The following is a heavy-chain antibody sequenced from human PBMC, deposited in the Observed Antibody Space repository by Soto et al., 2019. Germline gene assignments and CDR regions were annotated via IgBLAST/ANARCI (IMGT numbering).Heavy chain of an antibody. D-gene: IGHD6-6*01. CDR3: ARGKVGSSSPFDY. CDR1: GGSISSYY. J-gene: IGHJ4*02. CDR2: IYYSGST. Sequence: SETLSLTCTVSGGSISSYYWSWIRQPPGKGLEWIGYIYYSGSTNYNPSLKSRVTISVDTSNDQFSLRLCSVTAADTAVYYCARGKVGSSSPFDYWGQGTLVTVSS. V-gene: IGHV4-59*01.